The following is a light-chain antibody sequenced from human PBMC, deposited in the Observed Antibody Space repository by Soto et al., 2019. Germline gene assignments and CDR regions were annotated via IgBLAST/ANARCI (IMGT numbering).Light chain of an antibody. CDR1: QSISNY. CDR2: AAS. Sequence: DIQMTQSPSSLSASVGDRVTITCRASQSISNYLNWYQQKPGKAPKLLIYAASNLQIGVPPRFSGSGSGTDFTRTISSLQPEDFATYYCQQRYSTPLTFGGGTNVEIK. CDR3: QQRYSTPLT. J-gene: IGKJ4*01. V-gene: IGKV1-39*01.